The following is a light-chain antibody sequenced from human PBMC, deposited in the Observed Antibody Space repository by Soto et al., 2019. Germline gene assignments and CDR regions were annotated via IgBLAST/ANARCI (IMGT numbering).Light chain of an antibody. CDR2: KAS. CDR1: QSINIW. J-gene: IGKJ1*01. CDR3: QQYNTYRT. Sequence: DVQMTQSPSTLSASVGDTVTITCRASQSINIWLAWYQQKPGKAPKLLIYKASNLESGVPSRFSGSGSGTEFTLTINTLQPDDFATYYCQQYNTYRTFGQGTKVEIK. V-gene: IGKV1-5*03.